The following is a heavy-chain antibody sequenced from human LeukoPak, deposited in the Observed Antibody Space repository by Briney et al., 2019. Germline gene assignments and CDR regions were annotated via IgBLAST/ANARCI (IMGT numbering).Heavy chain of an antibody. D-gene: IGHD6-19*01. CDR3: ARDSSSGWYDFDY. CDR1: GFTFSSYA. V-gene: IGHV3-23*01. J-gene: IGHJ4*02. Sequence: SGGSLRLSCAASGFTFSSYAMSWVRQAPGKGLEWVSAISGSGGSTYYADSVKGRFTISRDNSKNTLYLQMNSLRAEDTAVYYCARDSSSGWYDFDYWGQGTLVTVSS. CDR2: ISGSGGST.